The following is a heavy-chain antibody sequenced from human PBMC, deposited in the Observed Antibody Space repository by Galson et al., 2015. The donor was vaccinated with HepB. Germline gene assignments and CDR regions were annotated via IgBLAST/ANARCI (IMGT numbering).Heavy chain of an antibody. CDR2: IYYSGST. J-gene: IGHJ5*02. V-gene: IGHV4-31*03. D-gene: IGHD3-3*01. Sequence: TLSLTCTVSGGSISSGGYYWSWIRQHPGKGPEWIGYIYYSGSTYYNPSLKSRVTISVDTSKNQFSLKLSSVTAADTAVYYCARDVRSGGLRFLEWLPGWFDPWGQGTLVTVSS. CDR1: GGSISSGGYY. CDR3: ARDVRSGGLRFLEWLPGWFDP.